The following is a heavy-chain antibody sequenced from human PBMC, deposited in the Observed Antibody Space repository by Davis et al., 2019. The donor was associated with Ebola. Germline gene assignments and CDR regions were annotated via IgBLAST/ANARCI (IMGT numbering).Heavy chain of an antibody. V-gene: IGHV4-59*08. D-gene: IGHD3-9*01. Sequence: SETLSLTCSVSDDSISSFYWSWIRQPPGRGLEWIGYIYYSGSTYYNPSLKSRVTISLDTSKHQFSLKLTSVTAADTAVYYCARIDILAGYYLDYWGQGTLVTVSS. CDR3: ARIDILAGYYLDY. J-gene: IGHJ4*02. CDR2: IYYSGST. CDR1: DDSISSFY.